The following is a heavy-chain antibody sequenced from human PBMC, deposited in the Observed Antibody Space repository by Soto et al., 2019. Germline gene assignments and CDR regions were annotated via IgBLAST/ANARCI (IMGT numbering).Heavy chain of an antibody. Sequence: SSETLSLTFTVSGDSISSGGYYWSWIRQHQGKGLEWIGYIYYSGSTYYNPSLKSRVTISVDTSKNQFSLKLSSVTAADTAVYYCARGPRNINHFGYWGQGTLVTVS. J-gene: IGHJ4*02. CDR2: IYYSGST. CDR3: ARGPRNINHFGY. D-gene: IGHD1-20*01. CDR1: GDSISSGGYY. V-gene: IGHV4-31*03.